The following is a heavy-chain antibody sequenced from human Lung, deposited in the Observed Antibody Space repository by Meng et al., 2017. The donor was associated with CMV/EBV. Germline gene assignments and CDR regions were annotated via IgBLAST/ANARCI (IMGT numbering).Heavy chain of an antibody. CDR1: GYTFTSYY. CDR3: ASGGYCSGTNGYRRSFDS. V-gene: IGHV1-18*04. J-gene: IGHJ5*01. CDR2: INPNSGDT. Sequence: ASVKVSCKASGYTFTSYYMRWVRQAPGQGLEWMGWINPNSGDTNYAQKFQGRVTMTTDTSTSTAYMELRSLRSDDTAVYYCASGGYCSGTNGYRRSFDSWGQGTLVTVSS. D-gene: IGHD2-2*02.